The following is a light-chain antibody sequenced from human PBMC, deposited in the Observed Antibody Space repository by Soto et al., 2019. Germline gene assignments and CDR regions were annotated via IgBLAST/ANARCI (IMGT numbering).Light chain of an antibody. CDR2: AAS. Sequence: DVQMTQSPSSLSASVGDRVTITCRASQGISNYLAWYQQKPGKVPKLLIYAASTLQSGVPSRFSGSGSGTDFNLTISSLQPEDGATYYCQKSNSPPFTFGPGTKV. V-gene: IGKV1-27*01. CDR3: QKSNSPPFT. J-gene: IGKJ3*01. CDR1: QGISNY.